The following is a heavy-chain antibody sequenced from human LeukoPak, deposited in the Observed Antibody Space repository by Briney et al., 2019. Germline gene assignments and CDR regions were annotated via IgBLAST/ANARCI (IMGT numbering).Heavy chain of an antibody. V-gene: IGHV3-43D*03. J-gene: IGHJ4*02. Sequence: GGSLRLSCAASGFTFDDYAMHWVRQAPGKGLEWVSLISWDGGSTYYADSVKGRFTISRDNSKNSLYLQMNSLRAEDTALYYCARVYFGDYLDYWGQGTLVTVPS. CDR1: GFTFDDYA. CDR3: ARVYFGDYLDY. CDR2: ISWDGGST. D-gene: IGHD4-17*01.